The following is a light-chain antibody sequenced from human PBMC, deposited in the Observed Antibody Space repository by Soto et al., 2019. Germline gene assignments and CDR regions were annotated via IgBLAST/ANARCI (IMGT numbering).Light chain of an antibody. CDR3: YSYAGVKTFYV. CDR1: SSDVGRYNL. CDR2: GVS. J-gene: IGLJ1*01. V-gene: IGLV2-23*02. Sequence: QSALTQPASVSGSPGQSITISCTGTSSDVGRYNLVSWYQQHPGKAPKLMIYGVSKRPSGVSDRFSGSKSRDTASLTSSGHQAEEEADYYCYSYAGVKTFYVFGTGTKLTVL.